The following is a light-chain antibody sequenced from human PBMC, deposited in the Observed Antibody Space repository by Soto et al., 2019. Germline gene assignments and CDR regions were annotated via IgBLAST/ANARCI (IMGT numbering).Light chain of an antibody. J-gene: IGKJ1*01. CDR2: AAT. CDR3: QQSYSAPPA. V-gene: IGKV1-39*01. Sequence: DIQMTQSPPSLSASVGDRVSITCWASQSISSFLNWYQQTPGRAPKLLIYAATTLQRGVPSRFVGSGSGTDFTLTISSLQPEDFATYFCQQSYSAPPAFGQGTKVDIK. CDR1: QSISSF.